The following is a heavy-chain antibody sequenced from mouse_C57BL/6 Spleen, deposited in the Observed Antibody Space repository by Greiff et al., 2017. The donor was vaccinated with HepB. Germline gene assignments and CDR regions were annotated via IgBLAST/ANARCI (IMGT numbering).Heavy chain of an antibody. J-gene: IGHJ4*01. Sequence: QVQLKESGPELVKPGASVKISCKASGYAFSSSWMNWVKQRPGKGLEWIGRIYPGDGDTNYNGKFKGKATLTADKSSSTAYMQLSSLTSEDSAVYFCAREATAQATYAMDYWGQGTSVTVSS. CDR3: AREATAQATYAMDY. CDR2: IYPGDGDT. D-gene: IGHD3-2*02. CDR1: GYAFSSSW. V-gene: IGHV1-82*01.